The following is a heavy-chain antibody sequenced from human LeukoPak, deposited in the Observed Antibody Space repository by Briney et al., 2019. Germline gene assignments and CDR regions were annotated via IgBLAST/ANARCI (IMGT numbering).Heavy chain of an antibody. CDR2: TYYRSQLFN. CDR1: GDSVSSNSAA. Sequence: SQTLSLTCAISGDSVSSNSAAWNWIRQSPSRGLEWLGRTYYRSQLFNDYSASVKSRISINPDTYKNQFSLQLNYVTPDDPAVYYCAKGKHGDYRWDAFDIWGQGTMVTVSS. CDR3: AKGKHGDYRWDAFDI. V-gene: IGHV6-1*01. D-gene: IGHD4-17*01. J-gene: IGHJ3*02.